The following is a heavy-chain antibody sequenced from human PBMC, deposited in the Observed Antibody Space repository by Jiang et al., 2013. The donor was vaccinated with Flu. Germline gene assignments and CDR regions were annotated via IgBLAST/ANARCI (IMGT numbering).Heavy chain of an antibody. CDR2: IDPSDSYT. V-gene: IGHV5-10-1*01. CDR1: GYSFTSYW. CDR3: ASTGGVEIETSDY. J-gene: IGHJ4*02. Sequence: EVKKPGESLRISCKGSGYSFTSYWISWVRQMPGKGLEWMGRIDPSDSYTNYSPSFQGHVTISADKSISTAYLQWSSLKASDTAMYYCASTGGVEIETSDYWGQGTLVTVSS. D-gene: IGHD5-24*01.